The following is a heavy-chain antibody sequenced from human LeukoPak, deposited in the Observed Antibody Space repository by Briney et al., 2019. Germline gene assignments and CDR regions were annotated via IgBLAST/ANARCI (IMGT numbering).Heavy chain of an antibody. V-gene: IGHV1-46*01. CDR1: GYTFSSYH. Sequence: ASVKVSCKASGYTFSSYHMHWVRQAPGQGLEWMGIINPSGGSTSYAQKFQGRVTMTRDTSTRTVYMEVSSLRSEDTAVYYCARDYGFWSGYPYWGQGTLVTVSS. J-gene: IGHJ4*02. D-gene: IGHD3-3*01. CDR2: INPSGGST. CDR3: ARDYGFWSGYPY.